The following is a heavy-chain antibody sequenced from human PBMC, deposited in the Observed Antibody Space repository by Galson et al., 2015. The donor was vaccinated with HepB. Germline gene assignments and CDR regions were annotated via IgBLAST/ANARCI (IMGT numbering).Heavy chain of an antibody. V-gene: IGHV3-49*03. CDR2: IRSKPYGGTT. Sequence: SLRLSCAPSGFSFRDYAMNWFRQAPGKGLEWVGFIRSKPYGGTTQYVASVKGRFTISRDDSKSIAYLQMDSLRVEDTAVYYCAREGDPAPPDYWGQGTLVTVSS. CDR1: GFSFRDYA. J-gene: IGHJ4*02. CDR3: AREGDPAPPDY.